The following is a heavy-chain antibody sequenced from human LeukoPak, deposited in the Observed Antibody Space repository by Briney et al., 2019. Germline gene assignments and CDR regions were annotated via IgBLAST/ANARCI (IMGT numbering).Heavy chain of an antibody. CDR3: ARHLSRSYFDAVHFQD. V-gene: IGHV4-59*08. CDR2: IHNGGST. J-gene: IGHJ1*01. Sequence: PSETLSLTCTVSGGSITNYYWSWIRQPPGKGLEWIGYIHNGGSTNHDPSLRSRVTMSVDTSKNQLSLQLFSVTAADTAVYYCARHLSRSYFDAVHFQDWGQGTLVTVSS. D-gene: IGHD1-26*01. CDR1: GGSITNYY.